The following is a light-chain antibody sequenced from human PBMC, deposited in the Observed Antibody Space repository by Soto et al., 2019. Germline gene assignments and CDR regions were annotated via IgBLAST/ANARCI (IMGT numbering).Light chain of an antibody. CDR2: EVS. Sequence: QSALTQPASVSGSPGQSITISCTGTSSDIGTYNLVSWYQHYPGKAPKLMISEVSNRPSGVSNRFSGSKSGNTASLTISGLQAEDEADYYCSSYTAGGTIFGTGTKLTVL. CDR1: SSDIGTYNL. V-gene: IGLV2-14*02. J-gene: IGLJ1*01. CDR3: SSYTAGGTI.